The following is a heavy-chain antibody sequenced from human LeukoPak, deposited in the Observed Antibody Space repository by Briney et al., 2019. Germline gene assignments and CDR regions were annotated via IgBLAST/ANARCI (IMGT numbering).Heavy chain of an antibody. V-gene: IGHV3-15*01. CDR2: IKSKTDGGTT. D-gene: IGHD2-2*02. J-gene: IGHJ4*02. Sequence: PGGSLRLSCAASGFTFSNAWMSWVRQAPGKGLEWVGRIKSKTDGGTTDYAAPVKGRFTISRDDSKNTLYLQMNSLKTEDTAVYYCTTDKTRYCSSTSCYISDYWGQGTLVTVSS. CDR3: TTDKTRYCSSTSCYISDY. CDR1: GFTFSNAW.